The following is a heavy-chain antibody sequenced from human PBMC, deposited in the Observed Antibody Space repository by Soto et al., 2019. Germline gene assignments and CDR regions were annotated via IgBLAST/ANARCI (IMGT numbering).Heavy chain of an antibody. D-gene: IGHD3-9*01. J-gene: IGHJ3*02. Sequence: GASVKVSCKASGYTFTSYGISWVRQAPGQGLEWMGWISAYNGNTNYAQKLQGRVTMTTDTSTSTAYMELRSLRSDDTAVYYCARDRVSLRYFDWLFPNDAFDSWGQGTRVTVSS. CDR1: GYTFTSYG. V-gene: IGHV1-18*01. CDR3: ARDRVSLRYFDWLFPNDAFDS. CDR2: ISAYNGNT.